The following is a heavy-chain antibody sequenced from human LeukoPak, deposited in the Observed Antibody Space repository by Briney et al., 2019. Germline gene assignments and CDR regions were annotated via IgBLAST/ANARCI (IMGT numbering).Heavy chain of an antibody. CDR3: ARVREWEEISGAIPDYFDY. CDR2: IKPKSGAT. J-gene: IGHJ4*02. V-gene: IGHV1-2*02. Sequence: ASVKVSCKTSGYTFTGHFMNWVRQAPEQGLEWMGWIKPKSGATAYAQKFQGRVTMTRDTAINPAYLEVSGLTPDDTAVYYCARVREWEEISGAIPDYFDYWGQGTLITVSS. CDR1: GYTFTGHF. D-gene: IGHD3-3*01.